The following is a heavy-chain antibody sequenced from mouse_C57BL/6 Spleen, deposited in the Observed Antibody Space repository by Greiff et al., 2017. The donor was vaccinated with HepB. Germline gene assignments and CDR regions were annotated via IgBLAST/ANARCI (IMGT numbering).Heavy chain of an antibody. Sequence: VQLQQSGAELVRPGASVKLSCTASGFNIKDDYMHWVKQRPEQGLEWIGWIDPENGDTEYASKFQGKATITADTSSNTADLQLSSLTSEDTAVYYCTTGSSYYYGSSYVAYWGQGTLVTVSA. CDR2: IDPENGDT. V-gene: IGHV14-4*01. D-gene: IGHD1-1*01. CDR1: GFNIKDDY. J-gene: IGHJ3*01. CDR3: TTGSSYYYGSSYVAY.